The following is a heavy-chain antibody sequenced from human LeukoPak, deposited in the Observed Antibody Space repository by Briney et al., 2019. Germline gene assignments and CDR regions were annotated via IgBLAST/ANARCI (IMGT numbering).Heavy chain of an antibody. V-gene: IGHV3-11*04. CDR2: IGSSGSTI. J-gene: IGHJ6*02. CDR1: GLAFTDFY. CDR3: ARRGPDYYYGMDV. D-gene: IGHD2-2*01. Sequence: GGSLRLSCAASGLAFTDFYLSWIRQTPGKGLEWLSYIGSSGSTIYYADSVKGRFTISRDNAKNSLYLQMNSLRAEDTAVYYCARRGPDYYYGMDVWGQGTTVTVSS.